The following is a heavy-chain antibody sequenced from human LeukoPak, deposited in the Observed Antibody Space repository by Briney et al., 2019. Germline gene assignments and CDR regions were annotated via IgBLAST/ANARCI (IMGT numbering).Heavy chain of an antibody. J-gene: IGHJ4*02. D-gene: IGHD1-1*01. CDR3: ARDLYSWNDPPPLPFDY. CDR2: ISAYNGNT. Sequence: GASVKVSCKASGYTFTSYGISWVRQAPGQGLEWMGWISAYNGNTNYAQKLQGRVTMTTDTSTSTAYMELRGLRSDDTTVYYCARDLYSWNDPPPLPFDYWGQGTLVTVSS. CDR1: GYTFTSYG. V-gene: IGHV1-18*01.